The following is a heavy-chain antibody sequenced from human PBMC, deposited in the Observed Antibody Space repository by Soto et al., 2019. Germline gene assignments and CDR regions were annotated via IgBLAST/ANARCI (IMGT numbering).Heavy chain of an antibody. CDR3: ARLTQNSGTYYILDY. D-gene: IGHD3-10*01. CDR1: GGSISSSTYN. Sequence: QLQLQESGPGLVKPSETLSLTCTVSGGSISSSTYNWGWIRQPPGKGLDWIGSIFYGGSTYYNPSLKSRVTIXXDXSMXQFSLKLSSVTAADTAVYYCARLTQNSGTYYILDYWGQGTLVTVSS. CDR2: IFYGGST. V-gene: IGHV4-39*01. J-gene: IGHJ4*02.